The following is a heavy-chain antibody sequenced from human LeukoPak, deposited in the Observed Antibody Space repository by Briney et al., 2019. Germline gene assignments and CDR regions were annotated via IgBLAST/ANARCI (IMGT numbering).Heavy chain of an antibody. D-gene: IGHD3-3*01. CDR1: GYTFTGYY. CDR3: ARDLYYDFWSGYCDY. Sequence: GASVKVSCKASGYTFTGYYMHWVRQAPGQGLEWMGWINRNSGGTNYAQKFQGRVTMTRDTSISTAYMGLSRLRSDDTAVYYCARDLYYDFWSGYCDYWGQGTLVTVSS. V-gene: IGHV1-2*02. J-gene: IGHJ4*02. CDR2: INRNSGGT.